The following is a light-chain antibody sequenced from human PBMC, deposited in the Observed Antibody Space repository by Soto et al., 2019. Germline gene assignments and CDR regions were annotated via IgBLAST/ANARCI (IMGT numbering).Light chain of an antibody. CDR3: QRYDTLGT. CDR1: QSVRSNF. J-gene: IGKJ1*01. Sequence: VSAKEVDTGCCMASQSVRSNFLAWYQQKPGQAPRLLIYGASNRATGIPDRFCGSGSATYFTLLISRQAAEAVLLYYCQRYDTLGTFAQGTKVDIK. V-gene: IGKV3-20*01. CDR2: GAS.